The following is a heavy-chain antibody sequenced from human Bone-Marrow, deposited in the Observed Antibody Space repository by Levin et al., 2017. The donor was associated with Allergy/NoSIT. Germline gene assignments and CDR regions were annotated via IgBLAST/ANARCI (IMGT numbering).Heavy chain of an antibody. Sequence: SETLSLTCTVSGGPITSGGYYWSWIRQHPGTGLEWIGYIYVNGNTYYNPSLKSRATISLDTSNHQFSLRLNSVTAADTSVYFCARATVTFYFDYWGQGALVTVSS. D-gene: IGHD4-17*01. V-gene: IGHV4-31*03. J-gene: IGHJ4*02. CDR2: IYVNGNT. CDR1: GGPITSGGYY. CDR3: ARATVTFYFDY.